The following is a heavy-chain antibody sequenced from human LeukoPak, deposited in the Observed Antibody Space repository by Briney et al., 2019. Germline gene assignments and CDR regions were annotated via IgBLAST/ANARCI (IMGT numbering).Heavy chain of an antibody. CDR1: GFTFSSYS. D-gene: IGHD3/OR15-3a*01. CDR3: ARVTTVGRSMDV. CDR2: ISSSSSYI. J-gene: IGHJ6*02. V-gene: IGHV3-21*01. Sequence: GGSLGLSCAASGFTFSSYSMNWVRQAPGKGLEWVSSISSSSSYIYYADSVKGRFTISRDNAKNSLYLQMNSLRAEDTAVYYCARVTTVGRSMDVWGQGTTVTVSS.